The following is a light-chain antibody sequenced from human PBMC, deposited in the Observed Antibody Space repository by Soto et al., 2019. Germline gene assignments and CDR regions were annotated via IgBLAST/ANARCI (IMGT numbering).Light chain of an antibody. V-gene: IGKV3-20*01. CDR1: QSVSSSY. CDR3: QQYGTSLQA. Sequence: IVLTQSPATLSLSPLDRATLSCRVSQSVSSSYLAWYQRKPGQAPRLLMFGASRRATGIPDRFNGSGSGTDFTLTISRLEPEEFAVYYCQQYGTSLQACGGGTKVDIK. J-gene: IGKJ4*02. CDR2: GAS.